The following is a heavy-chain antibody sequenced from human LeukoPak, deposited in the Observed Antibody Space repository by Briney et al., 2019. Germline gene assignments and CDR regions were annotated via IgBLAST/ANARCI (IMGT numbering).Heavy chain of an antibody. J-gene: IGHJ4*02. V-gene: IGHV1-2*02. D-gene: IGHD7-27*01. Sequence: GASVKVSCKASGYTFTGYYMHWVRQAPGQGLEWMGWINPNSGGTNYAQKFQGRVTMTRDTSISTAYMELSRLRSDDTAVYYCARCRDPTGDTTGFDYWGQGTLVTVSS. CDR2: INPNSGGT. CDR3: ARCRDPTGDTTGFDY. CDR1: GYTFTGYY.